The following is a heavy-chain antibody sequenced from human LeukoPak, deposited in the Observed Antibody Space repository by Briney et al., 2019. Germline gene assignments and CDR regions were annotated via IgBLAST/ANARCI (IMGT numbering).Heavy chain of an antibody. J-gene: IGHJ4*02. CDR3: ARELERRFDY. D-gene: IGHD1-1*01. Sequence: SETLSLTCTVSGGSISSYYWSWIRQPPGKGLEWIGEIYHSGSTNSNPSLKSRVTISVDKSKNQFSLKLNSVTAADTAVYYCARELERRFDYWGQGTLVTVSS. CDR2: IYHSGST. V-gene: IGHV4-59*12. CDR1: GGSISSYY.